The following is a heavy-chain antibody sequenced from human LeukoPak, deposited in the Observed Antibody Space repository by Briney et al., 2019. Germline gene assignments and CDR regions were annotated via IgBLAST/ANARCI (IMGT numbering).Heavy chain of an antibody. D-gene: IGHD6-19*01. V-gene: IGHV4-39*01. CDR2: IYYSGNT. CDR1: GVSISSSNSY. CDR3: AKGTSTYSSGSFDY. J-gene: IGHJ4*02. Sequence: SETLSLTCTVSGVSISSSNSYWGWIRQPPGKGLEWIGSIYYSGNTYYNASLKSQVSISIDTSKNQFSLRLTSVTAADTAVYYCAKGTSTYSSGSFDYWGRGTLVTVSS.